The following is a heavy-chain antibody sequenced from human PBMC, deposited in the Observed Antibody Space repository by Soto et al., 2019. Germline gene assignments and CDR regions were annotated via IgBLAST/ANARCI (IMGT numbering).Heavy chain of an antibody. CDR3: ARYFRGSGRYFFDY. D-gene: IGHD6-19*01. CDR2: INQDGGGT. V-gene: IGHV3-7*03. J-gene: IGHJ4*02. CDR1: GFTFISSF. Sequence: GGSLRLSCVASGFTFISSFMGWVRQAPGKGLEWVANINQDGGGTYYVDSVEGRYTISRDNAKDSLYLQMNSLRGEDTAVYYCARYFRGSGRYFFDYWGQGTLVTVSS.